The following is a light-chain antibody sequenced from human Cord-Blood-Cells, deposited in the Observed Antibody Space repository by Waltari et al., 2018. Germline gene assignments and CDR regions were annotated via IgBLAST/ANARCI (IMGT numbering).Light chain of an antibody. CDR2: GAA. Sequence: EIVLTQSPGTLSLSPGERATLSCRASQSVSSSYLAWYQQNPGQAPRLLIYGAASRATGIPDRFSGSGSGTDFTLTSSRLEPEDFAVYYCQQYGSSSWTFGQGTKVEIK. J-gene: IGKJ1*01. CDR1: QSVSSSY. CDR3: QQYGSSSWT. V-gene: IGKV3-20*01.